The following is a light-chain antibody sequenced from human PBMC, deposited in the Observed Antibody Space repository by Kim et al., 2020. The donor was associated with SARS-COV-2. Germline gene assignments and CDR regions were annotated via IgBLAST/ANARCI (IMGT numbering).Light chain of an antibody. CDR1: KLGDKY. CDR2: QDT. Sequence: SYELTQPPSMSVSPRQTASVTCSGDKLGDKYACWYQQKPGQSPVLVIYQDTKRPSGIPERFSGSNSGNTATLTISGTQAMDEADYYCQAWDSSTGVFGGG. CDR3: QAWDSSTGV. J-gene: IGLJ3*02. V-gene: IGLV3-1*01.